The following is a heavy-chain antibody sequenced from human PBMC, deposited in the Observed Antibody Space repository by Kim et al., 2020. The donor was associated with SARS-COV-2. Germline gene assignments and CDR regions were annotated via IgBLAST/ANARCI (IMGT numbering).Heavy chain of an antibody. CDR3: ARVFPFVDPRYYYYGMDV. Sequence: GGSLRLSCAASGFTFSSYGMHWVRQAPGKGLEWVAVIWYDGSNKYYADSVKGRFTISRDNSKNTLYLQMNSLRAEDTAVYYCARVFPFVDPRYYYYGMDVWGQGTTVTVSS. J-gene: IGHJ6*02. V-gene: IGHV3-33*01. D-gene: IGHD2-21*01. CDR2: IWYDGSNK. CDR1: GFTFSSYG.